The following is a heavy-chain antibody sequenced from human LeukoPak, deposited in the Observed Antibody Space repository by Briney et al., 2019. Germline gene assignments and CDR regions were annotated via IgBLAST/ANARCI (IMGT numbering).Heavy chain of an antibody. D-gene: IGHD6-13*01. CDR2: IYYSGTT. Sequence: SETLSLTCTVSGGSISSYYWSWIRQPPGKGLEWVGYIYYSGTTKYNPSLKSRVSISVDTSKNQFSVKLSSVTAADTAVYYCARGVYIAAAQYAYWGQGTLVTVSS. CDR1: GGSISSYY. J-gene: IGHJ4*02. CDR3: ARGVYIAAAQYAY. V-gene: IGHV4-59*01.